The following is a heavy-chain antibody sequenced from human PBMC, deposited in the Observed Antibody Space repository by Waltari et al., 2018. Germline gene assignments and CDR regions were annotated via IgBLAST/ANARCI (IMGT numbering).Heavy chain of an antibody. CDR3: TRGGNYDFWSHSPFVDP. D-gene: IGHD3-3*01. J-gene: IGHJ5*02. V-gene: IGHV4-34*01. Sequence: QVQLQQWGAGLLKPSETLSLTCSVSGASFSSYYWGWVRYVPGKGLEWIGQIRHPGNTNYNPSLQSRVAIAIDTSRNQFSLRVFSVTAADTGLYFCTRGGNYDFWSHSPFVDPWGQGTQVTVSS. CDR2: IRHPGNT. CDR1: GASFSSYY.